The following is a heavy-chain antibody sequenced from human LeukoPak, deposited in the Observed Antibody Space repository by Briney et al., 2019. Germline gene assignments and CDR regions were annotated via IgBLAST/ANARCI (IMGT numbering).Heavy chain of an antibody. V-gene: IGHV1-8*01. CDR1: GYTFTSYD. Sequence: ASVKVSCKASGYTFTSYDINWVRQATGQGLEWKGWMNPNSGNTGFAQKFQGRVTMTTDTSTSTAYMELRSLRSDDTAMYYCARWARGSGDPFDIWGQGTMVTVSS. J-gene: IGHJ3*02. CDR3: ARWARGSGDPFDI. CDR2: MNPNSGNT.